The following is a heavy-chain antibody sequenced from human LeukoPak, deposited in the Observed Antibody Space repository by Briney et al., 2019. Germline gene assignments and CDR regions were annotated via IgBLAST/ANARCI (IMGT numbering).Heavy chain of an antibody. CDR2: INSGSRDI. V-gene: IGHV3-21*01. CDR1: GFIFNSYI. D-gene: IGHD3-22*01. Sequence: GGSLRLSCEASGFIFNSYIMTWVRQTPGKGLEWVSSINSGSRDISYADSVRGRFTISRDNAKGFLFLQMNSLRVEDTAVYYCAKDLSPYNYYDSSGYPLYFDYWGQGTLVTVSS. CDR3: AKDLSPYNYYDSSGYPLYFDY. J-gene: IGHJ4*02.